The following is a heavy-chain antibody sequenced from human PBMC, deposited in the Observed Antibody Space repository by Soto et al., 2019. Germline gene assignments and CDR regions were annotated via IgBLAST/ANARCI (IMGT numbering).Heavy chain of an antibody. CDR3: AKDSGYCSSTSCYGYYYYGMDV. V-gene: IGHV3-30*18. Sequence: PGGSLRLSWAASGFTFSGYVMHGGRQAPGKGLEWVAVISYDGSNKYYADSVKGRFTFSRDNSKNTLYLQMNSLRAEDTAVYYCAKDSGYCSSTSCYGYYYYGMDVWGQGTTVTVSS. CDR1: GFTFSGYV. CDR2: ISYDGSNK. J-gene: IGHJ6*02. D-gene: IGHD2-2*01.